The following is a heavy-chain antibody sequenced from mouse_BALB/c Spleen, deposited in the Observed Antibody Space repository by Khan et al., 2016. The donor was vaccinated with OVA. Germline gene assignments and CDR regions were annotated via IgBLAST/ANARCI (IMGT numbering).Heavy chain of an antibody. D-gene: IGHD2-14*01. CDR2: INPSNGYT. CDR1: GYTFTSYT. CDR3: VRDGAYHRNDGWFAY. Sequence: QGKLQQYGAELARPGASVKMSCKASGYTFTSYTIHWIKERPGQGLEWIGNINPSNGYTNYNQKFKDKATLTTDKSSTTAYLQLSSLTSDDSAVYNCVRDGAYHRNDGWFAYWGQGTLVTVSA. V-gene: IGHV1-4*01. J-gene: IGHJ3*01.